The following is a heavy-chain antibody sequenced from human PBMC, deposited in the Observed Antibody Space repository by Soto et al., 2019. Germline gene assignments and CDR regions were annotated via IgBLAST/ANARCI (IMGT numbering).Heavy chain of an antibody. CDR3: ARDPYGSGSYFNS. CDR1: GFTFSNYG. J-gene: IGHJ4*02. V-gene: IGHV3-33*01. CDR2: IWYDGSNK. D-gene: IGHD3-10*01. Sequence: PGGSLRLSCAASGFTFSNYGMHWVRQAPGKGLEWVAIIWYDGSNKYYADSVKGRFTISRDNSKNMLYLQMNSLRAEDTAVYYCARDPYGSGSYFNSWGQGT.